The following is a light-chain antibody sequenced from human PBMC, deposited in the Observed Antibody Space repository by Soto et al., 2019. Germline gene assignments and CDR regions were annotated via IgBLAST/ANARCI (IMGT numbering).Light chain of an antibody. V-gene: IGKV3-20*01. J-gene: IGKJ1*01. CDR2: GAS. Sequence: EIVLTQSPGTLSLSPGERATLSCRASQSISSSYLAWYQQKPGQAPRLLIFGASSRATGLPDRFSGSGSGTDFTLTIIRLEPEDCAVYYCQQYGSSPGTFGQGTKVEIK. CDR3: QQYGSSPGT. CDR1: QSISSSY.